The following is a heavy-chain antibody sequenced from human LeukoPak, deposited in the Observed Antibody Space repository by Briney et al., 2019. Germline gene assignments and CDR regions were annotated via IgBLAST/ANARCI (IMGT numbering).Heavy chain of an antibody. CDR2: ISGSGGST. V-gene: IGHV3-23*01. CDR3: AKVSVAASSTGAHFDY. D-gene: IGHD6-13*01. Sequence: ISGSGGSTYYADSAKGRFTISRDSSTNTLYLQMNGLRAEDTAVYYCAKVSVAASSTGAHFDYWGQGTLVTVSS. J-gene: IGHJ4*02.